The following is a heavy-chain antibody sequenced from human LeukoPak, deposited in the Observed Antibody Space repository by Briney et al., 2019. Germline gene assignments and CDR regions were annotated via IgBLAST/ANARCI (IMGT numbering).Heavy chain of an antibody. CDR3: ARGGGKRVTQADY. V-gene: IGHV4-30-2*01. CDR1: GGSISSGGYS. CDR2: IYHSGST. Sequence: SETLSLTCAVFGGSISSGGYSWSWIRQPPGKGLEWIGYIYHSGSTYYNPSLKSRVTISVDRSKNQFSLKLSSVTAADTAVYYCARGGGKRVTQADYWGQGTLVTVSS. J-gene: IGHJ4*02. D-gene: IGHD4-23*01.